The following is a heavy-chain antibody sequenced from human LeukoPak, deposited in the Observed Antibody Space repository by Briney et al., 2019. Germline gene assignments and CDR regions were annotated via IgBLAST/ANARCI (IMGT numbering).Heavy chain of an antibody. CDR2: ISISGST. D-gene: IGHD2-21*01. Sequence: GGSLRLSCAASGFTFNSYTMNWVRQAPGKGLEWISYISISGSTLNADSVKGRFTISRDNAKNTLYLQMNSLRAEDTAVYYCARVVWYYYGMDVWGQGTTVTVSS. J-gene: IGHJ6*02. CDR3: ARVVWYYYGMDV. CDR1: GFTFNSYT. V-gene: IGHV3-48*04.